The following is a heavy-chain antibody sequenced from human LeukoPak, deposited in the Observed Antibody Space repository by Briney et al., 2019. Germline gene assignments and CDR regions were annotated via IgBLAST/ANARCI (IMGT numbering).Heavy chain of an antibody. CDR3: ARAPRGYSYGYWWFDP. V-gene: IGHV4-61*02. CDR2: IYTSGST. CDR1: GGSISSGSYY. Sequence: SETLSLTCTVSGGSISSGSYYWSWIRRPAGKGLEWIGRIYTSGSTHYNPSLKSRVTISVDTSENQFSLRLSSVTAADTAVYYCARAPRGYSYGYWWFDPWGQGTLVTVSS. J-gene: IGHJ5*02. D-gene: IGHD5-18*01.